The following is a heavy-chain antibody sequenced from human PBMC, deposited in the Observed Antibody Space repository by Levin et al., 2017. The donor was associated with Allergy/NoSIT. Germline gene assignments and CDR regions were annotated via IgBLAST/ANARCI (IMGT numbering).Heavy chain of an antibody. Sequence: GGSLRLSCVASGFTFDDYAMHWVRQVPGKGLEWVSGTNWDANNIGYGDSVKGRFTTSRDNAKNSLYLQMNSLRPDDTALYYCVKDVGSCRGGTCSRDYYGLDVWGQGTTVTVSS. CDR3: VKDVGSCRGGTCSRDYYGLDV. CDR1: GFTFDDYA. V-gene: IGHV3-9*01. J-gene: IGHJ6*02. CDR2: TNWDANNI. D-gene: IGHD2-15*01.